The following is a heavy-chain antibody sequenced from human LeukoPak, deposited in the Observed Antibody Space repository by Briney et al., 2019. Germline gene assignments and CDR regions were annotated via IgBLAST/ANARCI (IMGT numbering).Heavy chain of an antibody. CDR2: IYYSGST. J-gene: IGHJ5*02. Sequence: SETLSLTCIVSGGSISNYYWSWIRQPPGKRLEWIGYIYYSGSTNYNPSLKSRVTISLDTPKNQFSLKLSSVTAADTAVYYCAGAWGSSGWFDPWGQGTLVTVSS. D-gene: IGHD6-6*01. V-gene: IGHV4-59*01. CDR3: AGAWGSSGWFDP. CDR1: GGSISNYY.